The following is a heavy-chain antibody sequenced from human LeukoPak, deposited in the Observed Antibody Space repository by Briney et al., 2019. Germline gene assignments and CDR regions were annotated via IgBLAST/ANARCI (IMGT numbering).Heavy chain of an antibody. Sequence: GGSLRLSCAASGFTFDDYAMHWGRQAPGKGLEWVSGISWNSGSIGYADSVKGRFTISRDNAKNSLYLQMNSLRAEDTALYYCAKGPMVRGVIGYFDYWGQGTLDTVSS. CDR1: GFTFDDYA. J-gene: IGHJ4*02. D-gene: IGHD3-10*01. CDR3: AKGPMVRGVIGYFDY. CDR2: ISWNSGSI. V-gene: IGHV3-9*01.